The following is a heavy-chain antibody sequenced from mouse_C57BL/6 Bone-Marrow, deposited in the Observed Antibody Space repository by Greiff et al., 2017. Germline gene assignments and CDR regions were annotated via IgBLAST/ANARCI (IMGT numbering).Heavy chain of an antibody. V-gene: IGHV5-15*01. J-gene: IGHJ4*01. CDR3: ARHESFYAMDY. CDR2: ISNLAYSI. Sequence: EVKLVESGGGLVQPGGSLKLSCAASGFTFSDYGMAWVRQAPRKGPEWVAFISNLAYSIYYADTLTGRFTISRENAKNTLYLEMSSLRSEDTAMYYCARHESFYAMDYWGQGTSVTVSS. CDR1: GFTFSDYG.